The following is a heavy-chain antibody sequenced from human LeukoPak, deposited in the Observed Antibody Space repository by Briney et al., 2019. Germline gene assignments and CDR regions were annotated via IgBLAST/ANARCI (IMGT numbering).Heavy chain of an antibody. CDR2: INHSGST. Sequence: SETLSLTCTVSGGSISSYYWSWIRQPPGKGLEWIGEINHSGSTNYNPSLKSRVTISVDTSKNQFSLKLSSVTAADTAVYYCARATLTTVAEYDYWGQGTLVTVSS. V-gene: IGHV4-34*01. J-gene: IGHJ4*02. D-gene: IGHD4-23*01. CDR3: ARATLTTVAEYDY. CDR1: GGSISSYY.